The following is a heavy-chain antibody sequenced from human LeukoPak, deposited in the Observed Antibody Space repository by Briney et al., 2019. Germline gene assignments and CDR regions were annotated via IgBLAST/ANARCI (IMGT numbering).Heavy chain of an antibody. Sequence: KTSETLSLTCTVSGGSISSGGYYWSWIRQPPGKGLEWIGYIYHSGSTYYNPSLKSRVTISVDRSKNQFCLKLSSVTAADTAVYYCARSRTDSSSSRFDYWGQGTLVTVSS. J-gene: IGHJ4*02. V-gene: IGHV4-30-2*01. CDR3: ARSRTDSSSSRFDY. D-gene: IGHD6-6*01. CDR2: IYHSGST. CDR1: GGSISSGGYY.